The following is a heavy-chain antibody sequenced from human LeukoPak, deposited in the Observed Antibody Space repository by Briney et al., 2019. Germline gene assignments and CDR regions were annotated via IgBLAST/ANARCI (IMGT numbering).Heavy chain of an antibody. V-gene: IGHV3-23*01. J-gene: IGHJ4*02. CDR3: AKDGVFGIVGTHYFDY. Sequence: GGSLRLSCAASGFTFSSYAMSWVRQAPGKGLEWVSAISGSGGSTYYADSVKGRFTISRDNSKNTLYLQMNSLRAEDTAVYYCAKDGVFGIVGTHYFDYWGQGTLVTVSS. D-gene: IGHD1-26*01. CDR2: ISGSGGST. CDR1: GFTFSSYA.